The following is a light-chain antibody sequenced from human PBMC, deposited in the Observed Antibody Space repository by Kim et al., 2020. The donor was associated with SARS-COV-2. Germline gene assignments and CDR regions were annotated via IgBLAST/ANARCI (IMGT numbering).Light chain of an antibody. CDR1: SSDVGEYNY. V-gene: IGLV2-14*03. CDR3: SSYTNSGTFV. Sequence: GQSITISCTGTSSDVGEYNYVSWYQQHPDKAPKLMIYDLTNRPSGVSYRFSGSKSGNTASLTISGLQAEDEADYYCSSYTNSGTFVFGPGTKVTVL. CDR2: DLT. J-gene: IGLJ1*01.